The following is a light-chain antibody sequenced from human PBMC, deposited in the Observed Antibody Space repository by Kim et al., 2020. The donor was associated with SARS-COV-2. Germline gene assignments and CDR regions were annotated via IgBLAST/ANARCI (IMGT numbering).Light chain of an antibody. CDR2: EVN. CDR3: TSYGGSNNLV. V-gene: IGLV2-8*01. CDR1: SRDVDGKKY. J-gene: IGLJ2*01. Sequence: QSVTITCTGTSRDVDGKKYVSWYQQQQGTAPKLMIYEVNRRPSGVPDRFSGSKSGNTASLTVSRPQAEDEADYYCTSYGGSNNLVIGGGTQLTVL.